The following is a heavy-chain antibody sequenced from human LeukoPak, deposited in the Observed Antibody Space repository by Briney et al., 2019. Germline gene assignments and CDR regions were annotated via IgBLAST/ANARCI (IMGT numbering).Heavy chain of an antibody. CDR2: IMPLFGTA. Sequence: SSVKVSCRTSGGTFNNSAISWVRQAPGQGLEWLGGIMPLFGTAGYAQKFQGRVTITKDESTRTVYLELTSLTSDDTAVYYCARDVHGDYGSGWFDPWGQGTLVSVSS. V-gene: IGHV1-69*05. CDR1: GGTFNNSA. J-gene: IGHJ5*02. D-gene: IGHD4-17*01. CDR3: ARDVHGDYGSGWFDP.